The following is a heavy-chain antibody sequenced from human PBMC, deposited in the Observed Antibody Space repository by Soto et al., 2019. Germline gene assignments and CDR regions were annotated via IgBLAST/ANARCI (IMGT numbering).Heavy chain of an antibody. V-gene: IGHV4-30-4*01. D-gene: IGHD1-26*01. CDR1: GGSVTSDEDY. CDR2: ISNSGST. Sequence: PSKTLSLTCTFSGGSVTSDEDYWTWIRQSPGKGLEWIGYISNSGSTGYNPSLKTRLSMSVDRSKNQFTLRVNSVTAADSAVYYCLRVVEAASRHTDFDSWGQGILVTVSS. CDR3: LRVVEAASRHTDFDS. J-gene: IGHJ4*02.